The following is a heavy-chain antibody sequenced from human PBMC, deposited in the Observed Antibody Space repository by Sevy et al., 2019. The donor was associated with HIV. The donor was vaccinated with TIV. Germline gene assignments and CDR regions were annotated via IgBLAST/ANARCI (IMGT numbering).Heavy chain of an antibody. D-gene: IGHD3-22*01. Sequence: GGSLRLSCAASGFTFSSYAMHWVRQAPGKGLEWVAVISYDGSNKYYADSVEGRFTISRDNSKNTLYLQMNSLRAEDTAVYYCARDSNYNDSSGYYRGAAFDIWGQGTMVTVSS. CDR3: ARDSNYNDSSGYYRGAAFDI. CDR2: ISYDGSNK. V-gene: IGHV3-30-3*01. J-gene: IGHJ3*02. CDR1: GFTFSSYA.